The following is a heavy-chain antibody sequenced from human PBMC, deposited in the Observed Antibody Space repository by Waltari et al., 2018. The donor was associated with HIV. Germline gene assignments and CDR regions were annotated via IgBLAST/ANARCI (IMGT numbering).Heavy chain of an antibody. Sequence: EVKLVAAGGGLVQPGRSLRLSCSGAGFTFVAKIMSWVRQAPGRGVEGVGFIRKQSNVETKKYSASVKGRFTISRDESKIIAYLEMNSLKTEDTAVYDCTREVRYGLSDYWGPGTLLSVSS. CDR2: IRKQSNVETK. J-gene: IGHJ4*02. CDR1: GFTFVAKI. V-gene: IGHV3-49*04. CDR3: TREVRYGLSDY. D-gene: IGHD2-15*01.